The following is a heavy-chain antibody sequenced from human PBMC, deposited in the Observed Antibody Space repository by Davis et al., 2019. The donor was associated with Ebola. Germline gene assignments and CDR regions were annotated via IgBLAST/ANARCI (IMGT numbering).Heavy chain of an antibody. D-gene: IGHD2-15*01. CDR3: VKDRFTVVVVHGGFDF. CDR2: ISSNGVST. Sequence: GESLKISCSASGFTFSSYTMHWVRQAPGKGLEYVSAISSNGVSTYYADSVKGRFTISRDNSKDTLYLQMRSLRTEDTAVYYCVKDRFTVVVVHGGFDFWGQGALVTVSS. J-gene: IGHJ4*02. CDR1: GFTFSSYT. V-gene: IGHV3-64D*06.